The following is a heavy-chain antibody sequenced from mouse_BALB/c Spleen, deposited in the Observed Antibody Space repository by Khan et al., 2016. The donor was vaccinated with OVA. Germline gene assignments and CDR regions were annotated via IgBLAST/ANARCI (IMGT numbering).Heavy chain of an antibody. CDR3: SREVRLHYYAMDY. Sequence: QVQLQQSGAELVRPGASVKLSCKASGYTFTNYWINWVKQRPGQGLEWIGNIYPSDSYTNYNQNFKDKATLTVDKSSSTAHMQLSNPQSEDSAVYYCSREVRLHYYAMDYWGQGTSVTVSS. V-gene: IGHV1-69*02. CDR1: GYTFTNYW. CDR2: IYPSDSYT. J-gene: IGHJ4*01.